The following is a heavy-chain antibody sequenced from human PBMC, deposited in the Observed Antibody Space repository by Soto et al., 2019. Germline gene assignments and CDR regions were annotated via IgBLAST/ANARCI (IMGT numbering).Heavy chain of an antibody. Sequence: SETLSLTCTAYGESFNGYYWSWIRQPPGKGLEWIGDIHHSGSTNYNPSLKSRVTFSIDTSKRQFSLKVRSVTAADTAVYYCARGKRGSSWYRGEEKYYYYGMGVWGQGTPVTVSS. D-gene: IGHD6-13*01. CDR3: ARGKRGSSWYRGEEKYYYYGMGV. CDR2: IHHSGST. J-gene: IGHJ6*02. V-gene: IGHV4-34*01. CDR1: GESFNGYY.